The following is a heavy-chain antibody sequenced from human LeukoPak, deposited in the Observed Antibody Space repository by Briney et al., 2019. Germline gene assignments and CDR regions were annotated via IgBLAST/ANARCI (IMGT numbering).Heavy chain of an antibody. CDR2: ISSSSSTI. D-gene: IGHD6-19*01. J-gene: IGHJ3*02. CDR1: GFTFSSYS. V-gene: IGHV3-48*04. Sequence: PGGSLRLSCAASGFTFSSYSMNWVRQAPGKGLEWVSYISSSSSTIYYADSVKGRFTISRDNAKNSLYLQMNSLRAEDTAVYYCARAGIAVAHDAFDIWGQGTMVTVSS. CDR3: ARAGIAVAHDAFDI.